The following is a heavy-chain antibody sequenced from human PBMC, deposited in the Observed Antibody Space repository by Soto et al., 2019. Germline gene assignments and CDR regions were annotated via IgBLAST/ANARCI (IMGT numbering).Heavy chain of an antibody. CDR2: ISAYNGNT. CDR3: ARDPYYDYVWGSYRYGHYYYYGMDV. J-gene: IGHJ6*02. Sequence: ASVKVSCKASGYTFTSYGISWVRQAPGQGLEWMGWISAYNGNTNYAQKLQGRVTMTTDTSTSTAYMELRSLRSDDTAVYYCARDPYYDYVWGSYRYGHYYYYGMDVWGQGTTVTVSS. D-gene: IGHD3-16*02. V-gene: IGHV1-18*01. CDR1: GYTFTSYG.